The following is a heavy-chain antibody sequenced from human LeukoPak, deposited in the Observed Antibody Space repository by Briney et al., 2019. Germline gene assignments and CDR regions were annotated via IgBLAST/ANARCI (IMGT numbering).Heavy chain of an antibody. CDR1: GGSISSSNW. V-gene: IGHV4-4*02. J-gene: IGHJ6*02. CDR3: ARNYGDDYYYYGMDV. Sequence: SETLSLTCAVSGGSISSSNWWSWVRQPPGKGLEWIGYIYYSGSTNYNPSLKSRVTISVDTSKNQFSLKLSSVTAADTAVYYCARNYGDDYYYYGMDVWGQGTTVTVSS. CDR2: IYYSGST. D-gene: IGHD4-17*01.